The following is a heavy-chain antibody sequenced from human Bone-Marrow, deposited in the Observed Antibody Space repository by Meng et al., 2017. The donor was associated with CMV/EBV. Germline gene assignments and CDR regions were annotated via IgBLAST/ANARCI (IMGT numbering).Heavy chain of an antibody. V-gene: IGHV1-24*01. D-gene: IGHD2-2*01. CDR3: ATAVVVPAAIDYFDY. CDR2: FDPEDGET. CDR1: GYTLTELS. Sequence: ASVKVSCKVSGYTLTELSMHWVRQAPGKGLEWMGGFDPEDGETIYAQKFQGRVTMTEDTSTDTAYMELSSLRSEDTAVYYCATAVVVPAAIDYFDYWGQGTPVTVSS. J-gene: IGHJ4*02.